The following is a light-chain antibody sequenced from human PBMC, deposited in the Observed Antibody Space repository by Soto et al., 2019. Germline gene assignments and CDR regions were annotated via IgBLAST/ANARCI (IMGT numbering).Light chain of an antibody. Sequence: DIQMTQSPSTLSASVGDRVIITWRASQSISGWLAWYQQKPGKAPKLLIYDASSLESGVPSRFSGSGSAAEFTLTISSLQPDDFATYYCQQFNSYSWTFGQGTKVDIK. J-gene: IGKJ1*01. CDR2: DAS. V-gene: IGKV1-5*01. CDR1: QSISGW. CDR3: QQFNSYSWT.